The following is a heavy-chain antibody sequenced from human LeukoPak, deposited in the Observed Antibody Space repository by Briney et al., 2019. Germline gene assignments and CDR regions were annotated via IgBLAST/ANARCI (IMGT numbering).Heavy chain of an antibody. CDR2: ISWDGGST. Sequence: GGSLRLSCAASGFTVRSNYMSWVRQAPGKGLEWVSLISWDGGSTSYADSVKGRFTISRDNSKNSLYLQLNSLRAEDTAFYYCAKDGVAITGYFDYWGQGTLVTVSS. CDR3: AKDGVAITGYFDY. J-gene: IGHJ4*02. CDR1: GFTVRSNY. V-gene: IGHV3-43D*03. D-gene: IGHD2-21*01.